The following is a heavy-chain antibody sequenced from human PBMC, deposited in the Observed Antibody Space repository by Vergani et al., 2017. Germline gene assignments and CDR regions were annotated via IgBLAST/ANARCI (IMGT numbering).Heavy chain of an antibody. CDR1: GFTFSSYA. V-gene: IGHV3-23*01. D-gene: IGHD2-21*01. Sequence: EVQLLESGGGLVQPGGSLRLSCAASGFTFSSYAMSWVRQAPGKGLEWVSAISGRGGSTYSADSVKGRFTISRDHSKNTLYLQMNSLRAEDTAVYYSAKCRTPYCGGDCWFDYWGQGTLVTVSS. CDR3: AKCRTPYCGGDCWFDY. CDR2: ISGRGGST. J-gene: IGHJ4*02.